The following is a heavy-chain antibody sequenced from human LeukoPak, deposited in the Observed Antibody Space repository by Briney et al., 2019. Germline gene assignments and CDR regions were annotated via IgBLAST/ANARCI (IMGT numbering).Heavy chain of an antibody. D-gene: IGHD4-17*01. V-gene: IGHV4-30-4*01. Sequence: SETLSLTCTVSGGSISSGDYYRSWIRQPPGKGLEWIGYIYYSGSTYYNPSLKSRVTISVDTSKNQFSLKLSSVTAADTAVYYCARASGPRYGDFDYWGQGTLVTVSS. CDR2: IYYSGST. CDR1: GGSISSGDYY. CDR3: ARASGPRYGDFDY. J-gene: IGHJ4*02.